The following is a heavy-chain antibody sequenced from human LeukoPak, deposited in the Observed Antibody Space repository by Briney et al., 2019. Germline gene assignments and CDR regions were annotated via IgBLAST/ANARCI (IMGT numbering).Heavy chain of an antibody. V-gene: IGHV3-23*01. CDR1: GFTFSSYW. CDR2: ISGSGGST. J-gene: IGHJ4*02. CDR3: AKDYGGGPFDY. Sequence: GGSLRLSCAASGFTFSSYWMHWVRQAPGKGLEWVSAISGSGGSTYYADSVKGRFTISRDNSKNTLYLQMNSLRAEDTAVYYCAKDYGGGPFDYWGQGTLVTVSS. D-gene: IGHD3-10*01.